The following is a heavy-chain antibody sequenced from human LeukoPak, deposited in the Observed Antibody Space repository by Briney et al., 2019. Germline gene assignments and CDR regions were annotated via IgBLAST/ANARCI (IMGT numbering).Heavy chain of an antibody. Sequence: GGSLRLSCTVSGFTVSSNSMSWVRQAPGKGLEWVSFIYSDNTHYSDSVKGRFTISRDNSKNTLYLQMNSLRADDTAVYYCARDLGGYSGPSAYWGQGTLVTVSS. CDR1: GFTVSSNS. V-gene: IGHV3-53*01. CDR3: ARDLGGYSGPSAY. CDR2: IYSDNT. D-gene: IGHD5-12*01. J-gene: IGHJ4*02.